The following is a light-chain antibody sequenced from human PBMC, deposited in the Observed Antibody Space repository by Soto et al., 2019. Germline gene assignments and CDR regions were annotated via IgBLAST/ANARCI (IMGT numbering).Light chain of an antibody. CDR1: RSDIGSYNY. CDR2: GVS. CDR3: ISYTGSSTSYV. V-gene: IGLV2-14*01. Sequence: QSVLAQPASVSGSPGQSITISCSVTRSDIGSYNYVAWYQQFPGKTPKILIYGVSNRPSGVSSRFSGSKSGNTASLTISGLQAEDEAGYYCISYTGSSTSYVFGSGTKVTVL. J-gene: IGLJ1*01.